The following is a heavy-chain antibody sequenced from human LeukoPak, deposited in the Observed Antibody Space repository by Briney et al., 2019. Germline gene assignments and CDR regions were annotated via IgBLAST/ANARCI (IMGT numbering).Heavy chain of an antibody. Sequence: GGSLRLSCAASGFTFTGFAMTWVRQAPGKGLEWVSSSRGNGGSTFYADSVKGRFTSSRDNSKNTPYLQMNSLRAEDTAVYHCARVIVGATFHAFDIWGQGTVVTV. V-gene: IGHV3-23*01. J-gene: IGHJ3*02. CDR2: SRGNGGST. D-gene: IGHD1-26*01. CDR3: ARVIVGATFHAFDI. CDR1: GFTFTGFA.